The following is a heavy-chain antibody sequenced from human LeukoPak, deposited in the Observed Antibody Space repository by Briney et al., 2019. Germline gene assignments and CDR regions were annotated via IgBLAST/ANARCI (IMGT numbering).Heavy chain of an antibody. D-gene: IGHD3-10*01. V-gene: IGHV1-18*04. J-gene: IGHJ5*02. CDR1: GYTFTSYG. Sequence: ASVKVSCMASGYTFTSYGISWVRQAPGQGLEWMGWISAYNGNTNYAQKLQGRVTMTTDTSTSTAYMELRSMRSDDTAVYYCARVGYYGSGSYSIDWFDPWGQGTLVTVSS. CDR2: ISAYNGNT. CDR3: ARVGYYGSGSYSIDWFDP.